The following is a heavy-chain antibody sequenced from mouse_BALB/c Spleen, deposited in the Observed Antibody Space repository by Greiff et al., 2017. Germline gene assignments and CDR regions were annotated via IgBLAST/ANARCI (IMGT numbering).Heavy chain of an antibody. CDR2: IDPANGNT. CDR1: GFNIKDTY. CDR3: AREEVRHAMDY. Sequence: EVQLQQSGAELVKPGASVTLSCTASGFNIKDTYMHWVKQRPEQGLEWIGRIDPANGNTKYDPKFQGKATITADTSSNTAYLQLSSLTSEDTAVYYCAREEVRHAMDYWGQGTSVTVSS. J-gene: IGHJ4*01. D-gene: IGHD2-14*01. V-gene: IGHV14-3*02.